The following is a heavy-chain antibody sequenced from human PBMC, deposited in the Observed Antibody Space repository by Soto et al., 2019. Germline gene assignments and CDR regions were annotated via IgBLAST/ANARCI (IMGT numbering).Heavy chain of an antibody. D-gene: IGHD3-3*01. Sequence: PGGSLRLSCAASGFTFSSYGMHWVRQAPGKGLEWVAVISYDGSNKYYADSVKGRFTISRDNSKNTLYLQMNSLRAEDTAVYYCAKDYDFWSGYSGDMDVWGKGTTVTVSS. CDR3: AKDYDFWSGYSGDMDV. J-gene: IGHJ6*03. CDR1: GFTFSSYG. V-gene: IGHV3-30*18. CDR2: ISYDGSNK.